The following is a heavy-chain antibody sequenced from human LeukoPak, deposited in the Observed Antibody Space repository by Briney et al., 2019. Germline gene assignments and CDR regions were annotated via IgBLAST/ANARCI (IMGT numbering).Heavy chain of an antibody. CDR2: ISGSGGST. J-gene: IGHJ4*02. CDR1: GFTFSSYG. Sequence: GGSLRLSCAASGFTFSSYGMHWVRQAPGKGLEWVSGISGSGGSTYYADSVKGRFTISRDNSKNTLYLQMNSLRAEDTAVYYCAKPFWSGYYTGFDYWGQGTLVTVSS. D-gene: IGHD3-3*01. V-gene: IGHV3-23*01. CDR3: AKPFWSGYYTGFDY.